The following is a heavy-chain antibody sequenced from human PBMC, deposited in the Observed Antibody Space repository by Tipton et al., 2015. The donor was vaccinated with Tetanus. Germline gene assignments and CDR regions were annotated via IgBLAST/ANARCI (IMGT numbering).Heavy chain of an antibody. V-gene: IGHV4-39*01. D-gene: IGHD3-10*01. CDR1: GDSISSSDYY. Sequence: GLVKPSETLSLSCSVSGDSISSSDYYWGWIRQSPGRGLEWIGAIHYSGNTYYNPALKTRVTISVDTSKNQFSLKMTFVTAADTALYFCARHRNSFGPGSYVTWFDPWGQGSLVTVSS. J-gene: IGHJ5*02. CDR3: ARHRNSFGPGSYVTWFDP. CDR2: IHYSGNT.